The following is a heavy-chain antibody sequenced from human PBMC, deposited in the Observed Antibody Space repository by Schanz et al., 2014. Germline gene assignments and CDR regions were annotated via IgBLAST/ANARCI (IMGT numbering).Heavy chain of an antibody. V-gene: IGHV3-48*01. CDR3: ARNRGSGGQNWYFDL. CDR1: GITFSSHS. J-gene: IGHJ2*01. CDR2: ITYNGGTI. D-gene: IGHD1-26*01. Sequence: EVHLVESGGGLVQPRGSLRLSCAASGITFSSHSFNWVRQAPGKGLEWISYITYNGGTIYYADSVKGRFTISRDNAKNSLYLEMNSLRAEDTAVYYCARNRGSGGQNWYFDLWGRGTLVTVSS.